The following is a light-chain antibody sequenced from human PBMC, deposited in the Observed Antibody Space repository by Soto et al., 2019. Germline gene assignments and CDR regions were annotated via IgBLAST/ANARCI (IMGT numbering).Light chain of an antibody. V-gene: IGLV1-47*01. CDR3: AAWDDSLSYV. CDR1: SSNIGSNY. CDR2: RNN. Sequence: QSVLAQPPSASGTPRQRVTISCSGSSSNIGSNYVYWYQQLPGTAPKLLIYRNNQRPSGVPDRFSGSKSGTSASLAIGGLRSEDEADYYCAAWDDSLSYVFGTGTKVTVL. J-gene: IGLJ1*01.